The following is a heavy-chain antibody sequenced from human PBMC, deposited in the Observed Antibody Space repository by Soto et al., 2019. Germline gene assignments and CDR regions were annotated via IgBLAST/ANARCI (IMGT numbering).Heavy chain of an antibody. J-gene: IGHJ5*02. Sequence: EVQLLESGGGLVQPGGSLRLSCAASGFTFSSYAMSWVRQSPGKGLEWVSAISGSAGSTYYGDSVKGRFTSSKDNSKNALYLQMNSLRAEDTAVYYCAKYALGLPLNWFAPWGQGTLVPVSS. CDR3: AKYALGLPLNWFAP. CDR1: GFTFSSYA. V-gene: IGHV3-23*01. D-gene: IGHD2-2*01. CDR2: ISGSAGST.